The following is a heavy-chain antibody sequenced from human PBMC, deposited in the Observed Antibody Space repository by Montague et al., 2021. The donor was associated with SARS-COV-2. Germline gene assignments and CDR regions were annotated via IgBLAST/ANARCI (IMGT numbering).Heavy chain of an antibody. CDR2: IHHSGTL. Sequence: SETLSLTCTVSNASITTSSWWTWVRQAPGKGLEWVGEIHHSGTLNYNPSLKSRVTISVDTSKNHSSRNLNSVTAADTALYFCARRILITVFRGVPLTTHSLESWGQGIMVTVSS. D-gene: IGHD3-10*01. CDR1: NASITTSSW. V-gene: IGHV4/OR15-8*01. CDR3: ARRILITVFRGVPLTTHSLES. J-gene: IGHJ4*02.